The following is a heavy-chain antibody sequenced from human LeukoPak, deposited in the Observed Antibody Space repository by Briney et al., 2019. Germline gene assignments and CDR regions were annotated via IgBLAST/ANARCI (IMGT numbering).Heavy chain of an antibody. CDR2: ISWNSGSI. V-gene: IGHV3-9*01. CDR1: GFTFDDYA. CDR3: AKDIVGYSSSWGYFQH. D-gene: IGHD6-13*01. J-gene: IGHJ1*01. Sequence: LSGGSLRLSCAASGFTFDDYAMHWVRQAPGKGLEWVSGISWNSGSIGYADSVKGRFTISRDNAKNSLYLQMNSLRAEDTALYYCAKDIVGYSSSWGYFQHWGQGTLVTVSS.